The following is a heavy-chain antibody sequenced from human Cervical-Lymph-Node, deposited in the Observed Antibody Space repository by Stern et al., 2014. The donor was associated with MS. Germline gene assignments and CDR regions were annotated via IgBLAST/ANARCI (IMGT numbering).Heavy chain of an antibody. CDR2: ISWNSGSI. D-gene: IGHD6-19*01. J-gene: IGHJ3*02. Sequence: QLVESGGGLVQPGRSLRLSCAASGFTFDDYAMHWVRQAPGKGLEWVSGISWNSGSIGYADSVKGRFTISRDNAKNSLYLQMNSLRAEDTALYYCAKGKIAVATGAFDIWGQGTMVTVSS. CDR1: GFTFDDYA. CDR3: AKGKIAVATGAFDI. V-gene: IGHV3-9*01.